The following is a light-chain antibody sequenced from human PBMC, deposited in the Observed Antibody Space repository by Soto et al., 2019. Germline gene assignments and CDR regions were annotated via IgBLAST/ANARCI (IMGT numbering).Light chain of an antibody. CDR1: QGIRND. J-gene: IGKJ4*01. CDR2: AAS. Sequence: AIQMTQSPASLSASVGDRVTITCRASQGIRNDLGWYQQKPGQAPKLLIYAASSLQSGVPSRFSGTGSGTDLPLTISSLQPEDFATYYCLQDDSYPLPFGGGTKVEI. V-gene: IGKV1-6*01. CDR3: LQDDSYPLP.